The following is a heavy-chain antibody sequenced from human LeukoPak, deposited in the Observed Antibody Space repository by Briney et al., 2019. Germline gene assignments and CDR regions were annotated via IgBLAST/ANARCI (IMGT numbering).Heavy chain of an antibody. CDR3: TRGELIADAFDI. Sequence: GGSLRLSCTASGFTFGDYAMSWVRQAPGKGLEWVGFIRSKAYGGTTEYAASVKGRFTISRDDSKSIAYLQMNSLKTEDTAAYYCTRGELIADAFDIWGQGTMVTVSS. V-gene: IGHV3-49*04. J-gene: IGHJ3*02. CDR1: GFTFGDYA. D-gene: IGHD1-7*01. CDR2: IRSKAYGGTT.